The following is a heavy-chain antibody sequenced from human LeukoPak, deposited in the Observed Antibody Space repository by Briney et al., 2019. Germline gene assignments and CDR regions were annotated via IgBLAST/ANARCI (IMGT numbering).Heavy chain of an antibody. V-gene: IGHV3-21*01. D-gene: IGHD3-10*02. CDR2: ISISSNYI. J-gene: IGHJ6*04. Sequence: GGSLRLSCAASGFTFSRYSMNWVRQAPGKGLEWVSSISISSNYIYYTDSVKGRFTISRDNAKNSLYLQMNSLRAEDTAVYYCAELGITMIGGVWGKGTTVTISS. CDR1: GFTFSRYS. CDR3: AELGITMIGGV.